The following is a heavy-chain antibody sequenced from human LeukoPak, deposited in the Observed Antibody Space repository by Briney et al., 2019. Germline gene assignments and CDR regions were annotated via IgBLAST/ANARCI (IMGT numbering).Heavy chain of an antibody. CDR2: IYHSGST. CDR3: ARLKSSGYYSDY. J-gene: IGHJ4*02. V-gene: IGHV4-38-2*02. CDR1: GYSLSSGYY. Sequence: SETLSLTCTVSGYSLSSGYYWGWIRQPPGKGLEWIGSIYHSGSTYYNPSLKSRVTISVDTSKNQFSLKLSSVTAADTAVYYCARLKSSGYYSDYWGQGTLVTVSS. D-gene: IGHD3-22*01.